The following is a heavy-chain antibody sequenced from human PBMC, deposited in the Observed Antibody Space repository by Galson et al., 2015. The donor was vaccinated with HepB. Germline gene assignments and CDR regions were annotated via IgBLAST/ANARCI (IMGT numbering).Heavy chain of an antibody. CDR2: ISSSSSTI. Sequence: SLRLSCAASGFTFSSYSMNWVRQAPGKGLEWVSYISSSSSTIYYADSVKGRFTISRDNAKNSLYLQMNSLRDEDTAVYYCARVSGYYGSGSYNYYYYGMDVWGQGTTVTVSS. J-gene: IGHJ6*02. CDR1: GFTFSSYS. V-gene: IGHV3-48*02. CDR3: ARVSGYYGSGSYNYYYYGMDV. D-gene: IGHD3-10*01.